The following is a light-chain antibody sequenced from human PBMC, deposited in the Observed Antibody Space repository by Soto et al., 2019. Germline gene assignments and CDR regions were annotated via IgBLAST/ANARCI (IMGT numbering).Light chain of an antibody. CDR3: QQRGSWPPT. CDR2: DTS. V-gene: IGKV3-11*01. J-gene: IGKJ5*01. Sequence: EVGLTQYPATLSLSPGESATLSCCADQSVSGFLGWYQQKLGRAPRLLIHDTSNRATGVPARLSGSGSGTDFTITISSIETEDFAVYYCQQRGSWPPTFGQGTRLEIK. CDR1: QSVSGF.